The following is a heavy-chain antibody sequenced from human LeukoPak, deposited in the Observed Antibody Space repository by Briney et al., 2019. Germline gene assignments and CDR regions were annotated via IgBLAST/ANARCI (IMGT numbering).Heavy chain of an antibody. CDR3: ARGKWELLSFDY. V-gene: IGHV6-1*01. D-gene: IGHD1-26*01. Sequence: SQTLSLTCALSGDRVSSNSAAWHWLRQSPSRGLEWLGRTYYRSKWYNDYAVSVKSRITINPDTSKNQFSLQLNSVTPEDTAVYYCARGKWELLSFDYWGQGTLVTVSS. CDR2: TYYRSKWYN. CDR1: GDRVSSNSAA. J-gene: IGHJ4*02.